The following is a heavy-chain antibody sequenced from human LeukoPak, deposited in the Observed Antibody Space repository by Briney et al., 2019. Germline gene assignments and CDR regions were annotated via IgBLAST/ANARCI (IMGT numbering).Heavy chain of an antibody. Sequence: GGSLRLSCVGSGFTSIAYALTWARQAPGKGLEWVTGISGGGVTTYYADSVKGRFTISRDNSKNTLYLQMNSLRADDTAIYYCARNQQLGGHSYYYYGMDVWGQGTTVTVSS. J-gene: IGHJ6*02. D-gene: IGHD3-16*01. CDR2: ISGGGVTT. CDR1: GFTSIAYA. V-gene: IGHV3-23*01. CDR3: ARNQQLGGHSYYYYGMDV.